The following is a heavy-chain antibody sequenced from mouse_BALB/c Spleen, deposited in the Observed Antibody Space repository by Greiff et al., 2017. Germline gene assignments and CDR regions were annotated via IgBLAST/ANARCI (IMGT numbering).Heavy chain of an antibody. CDR2: IRNKANGYTT. J-gene: IGHJ4*01. V-gene: IGHV7-3*02. D-gene: IGHD2-14*01. CDR3: ASGYRYVDYYAMDY. CDR1: GFTFTDYY. Sequence: EVKVVESGGGLVQPGGSLRLSCATSGFTFTDYYMSWVRQPPGKALEWLGFIRNKANGYTTEYSASVKGRFTISRDNSQSILYLQMNTLRAEDSATYYCASGYRYVDYYAMDYWGQGTSVTVSS.